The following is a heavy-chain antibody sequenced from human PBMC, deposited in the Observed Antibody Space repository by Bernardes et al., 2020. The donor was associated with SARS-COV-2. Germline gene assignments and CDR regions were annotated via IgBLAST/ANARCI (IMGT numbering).Heavy chain of an antibody. CDR1: GGSISGYY. Sequence: LSLTCTVSGGSISGYYWSWIRQPPGRGLEWIGYIYYSGSTNYNPSLKSRVTISVDTSKNQFSLKLRSVTAADTAVYYCARAPAAAGNGGIFDYWGQGTLVTVSS. CDR3: ARAPAAAGNGGIFDY. V-gene: IGHV4-59*01. D-gene: IGHD6-13*01. CDR2: IYYSGST. J-gene: IGHJ4*02.